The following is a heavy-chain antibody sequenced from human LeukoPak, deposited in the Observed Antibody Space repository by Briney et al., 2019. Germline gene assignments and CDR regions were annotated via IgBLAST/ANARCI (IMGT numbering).Heavy chain of an antibody. J-gene: IGHJ4*02. CDR1: GFIFTTYS. V-gene: IGHV3-48*04. D-gene: IGHD1-26*01. CDR2: ISSSGTTI. Sequence: PGGSLRLSCTASGFIFTTYSMNWVCQAPGKGLEWVSYISSSGTTIYYADSVKGRFTMSRDNANHSLYLQMTSLRAEDTAVYHCARGGLGSWTFDSWGQGTRVTVSS. CDR3: ARGGLGSWTFDS.